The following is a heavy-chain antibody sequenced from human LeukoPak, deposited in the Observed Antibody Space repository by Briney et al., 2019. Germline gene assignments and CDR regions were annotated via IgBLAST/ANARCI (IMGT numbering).Heavy chain of an antibody. CDR3: ARGQWFRAF. V-gene: IGHV4-30-2*01. D-gene: IGHD3-10*01. CDR2: IYHSGST. CDR1: GGSISSGGYY. Sequence: SETLSLTCTVSGGSISSGGYYWSWIRQPPGKGLEWIGYIYHSGSTYYNPSLKSRVTISVDRSKNQFSLRLSSVTAADTAVYYCARGQWFRAFWSRGTPVTVSS. J-gene: IGHJ4*02.